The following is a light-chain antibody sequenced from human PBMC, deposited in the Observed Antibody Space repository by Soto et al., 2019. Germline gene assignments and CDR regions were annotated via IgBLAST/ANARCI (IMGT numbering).Light chain of an antibody. CDR2: KTD. J-gene: IGLJ3*02. V-gene: IGLV1-44*01. CDR1: SANLARNS. Sequence: QSVLTQPPSASGNPGQRVTISCSGSSANLARNSVNWYQQFPGTAPKLLIHKTDQRPSGVPDRFSGSKSGTSASLAITGLQSEDEGDYYWSSWDDSLNILVFGGGTKLTVL. CDR3: SSWDDSLNILV.